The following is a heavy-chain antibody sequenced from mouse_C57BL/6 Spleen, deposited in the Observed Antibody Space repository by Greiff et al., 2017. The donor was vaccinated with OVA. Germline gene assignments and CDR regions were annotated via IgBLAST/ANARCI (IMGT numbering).Heavy chain of an antibody. CDR1: GYTFTDYY. Sequence: VQLKQSGPELVKPGASVKISCKATGYTFTDYYMNWVKQSHGKSLEWIGDINPNNGGTSYNQKFKGKATLTVDKSSSTAYMELRSLTSEDSAVYYCARVDYGSSSWFAYWGQGTLVTVSA. CDR3: ARVDYGSSSWFAY. D-gene: IGHD1-1*01. CDR2: INPNNGGT. V-gene: IGHV1-26*01. J-gene: IGHJ3*01.